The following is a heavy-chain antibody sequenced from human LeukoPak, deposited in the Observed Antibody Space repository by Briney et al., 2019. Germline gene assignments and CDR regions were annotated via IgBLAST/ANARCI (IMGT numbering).Heavy chain of an antibody. CDR1: GGSFSGYY. V-gene: IGHV4-34*01. Sequence: SETLSLTCAVYGGSFSGYYWSWIRQPPGKGLEWIGEINHRGSTNYNPSLKSRVTISVDTSKNQFSLRLSSVTAADTAVYYCARRLATAAGINWFDPWGQGTLVTVSS. J-gene: IGHJ5*02. D-gene: IGHD6-19*01. CDR2: INHRGST. CDR3: ARRLATAAGINWFDP.